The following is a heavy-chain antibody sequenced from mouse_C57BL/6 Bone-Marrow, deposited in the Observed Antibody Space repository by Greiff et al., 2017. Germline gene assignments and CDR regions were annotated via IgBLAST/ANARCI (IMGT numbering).Heavy chain of an antibody. CDR1: GYTFTNYW. J-gene: IGHJ2*01. D-gene: IGHD4-1*02. CDR2: IYPGGGYT. CDR3: ARSNWDVDFDY. V-gene: IGHV1-63*01. Sequence: VQRVESGAELVRPGTSVKMSCKASGYTFTNYWIGWAKQRPGHGLEWIGDIYPGGGYTNYNEKFKGKATLTADKSSSTAYMQFSSLTSEDSAIYYCARSNWDVDFDYWGQGTTLTVSS.